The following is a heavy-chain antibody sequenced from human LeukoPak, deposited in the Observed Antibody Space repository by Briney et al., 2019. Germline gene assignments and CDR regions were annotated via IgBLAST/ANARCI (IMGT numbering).Heavy chain of an antibody. J-gene: IGHJ4*02. V-gene: IGHV3-64*01. CDR3: ARGRFLEWFFDS. CDR2: ISGNGATT. CDR1: GFTFSSYA. Sequence: GGSLRLSCAASGFTFSSYAMHWVRQAPGKGLDYVSGISGNGATTNHANSVKDRFIISRDNSKNTLYLQMGSLRSEDMAVYYCARGRFLEWFFDSWGQGTLVTVSS. D-gene: IGHD3-3*01.